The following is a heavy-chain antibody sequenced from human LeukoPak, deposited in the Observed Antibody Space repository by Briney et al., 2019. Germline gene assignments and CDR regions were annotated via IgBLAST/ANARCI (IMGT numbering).Heavy chain of an antibody. D-gene: IGHD3-3*01. CDR2: IKEDGSEK. V-gene: IGHV3-7*01. J-gene: IGHJ4*02. CDR1: GFTFSTFW. Sequence: GGSLRLSCAASGFTFSTFWMSWVRQAPGKGLEWVANIKEDGSEKYYVDSVKGPFTISRDNAKNSLYLHMNSLRAEDTAVYYCARGRGYPIWFFDYWGQGTLVTVSS. CDR3: ARGRGYPIWFFDY.